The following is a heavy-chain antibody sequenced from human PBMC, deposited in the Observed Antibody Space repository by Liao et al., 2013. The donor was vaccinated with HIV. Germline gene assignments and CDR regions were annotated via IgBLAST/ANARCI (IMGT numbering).Heavy chain of an antibody. CDR3: AARITISGVAIPHALDV. V-gene: IGHV4-59*01. Sequence: QVQLQESGPGLVKPSETLSLTCTVSGGSISPYYWSWIRQPPGKALEWIGFIHYRGTTNYNPSFNSRVTISVDTSKNQFSLKLTSLTAADTAVYYCAARITISGVAIPHALDVWGQGTMVAVSS. CDR1: GGSISPYY. J-gene: IGHJ3*01. CDR2: IHYRGTT. D-gene: IGHD3-3*01.